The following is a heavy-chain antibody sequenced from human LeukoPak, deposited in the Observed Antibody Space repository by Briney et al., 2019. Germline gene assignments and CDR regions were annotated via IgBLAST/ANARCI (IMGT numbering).Heavy chain of an antibody. Sequence: SETLSLTCTVSGGSISSSSYYWGWIRQPPGKGLEWIGSIYYSRSTYYNPSLKSRVTISVDTSKNQFSLKLSSVTAADTAVYYCARGAAAGIAVHYWGQGTLVTVSS. CDR3: ARGAAAGIAVHY. CDR1: GGSISSSSYY. J-gene: IGHJ4*02. D-gene: IGHD6-13*01. CDR2: IYYSRST. V-gene: IGHV4-39*01.